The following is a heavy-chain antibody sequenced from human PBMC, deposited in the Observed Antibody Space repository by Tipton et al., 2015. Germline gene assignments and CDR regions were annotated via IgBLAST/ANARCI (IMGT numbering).Heavy chain of an antibody. V-gene: IGHV4-34*01. CDR1: GGSFSGYY. D-gene: IGHD3-9*01. J-gene: IGHJ3*02. CDR3: ARGLSALRYFVYQGAFDI. Sequence: TLSLTCAVYGGSFSGYYWSWIRQPPGKGLEWIGEINHSGGTNYNPSLKSRVTISVDASKNQFSLKLSSVTAADTAVYYCARGLSALRYFVYQGAFDIWGQGTMVTVPS. CDR2: INHSGGT.